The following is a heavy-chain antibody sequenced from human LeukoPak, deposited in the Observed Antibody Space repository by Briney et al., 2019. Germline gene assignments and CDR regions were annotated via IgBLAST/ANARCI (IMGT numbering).Heavy chain of an antibody. CDR1: GFTVNTYD. CDR2: FGISGTI. Sequence: RAGGSLRLSCAASGFTVNTYDMHWVRQAPGQGPEWIAYFGISGTIYYADSVRGRFTISRDNARNSLFLQMNSLRIDDTAIYYCAGYGFYPYWGQGTPVTVSS. J-gene: IGHJ4*02. V-gene: IGHV3-48*01. D-gene: IGHD5/OR15-5a*01. CDR3: AGYGFYPY.